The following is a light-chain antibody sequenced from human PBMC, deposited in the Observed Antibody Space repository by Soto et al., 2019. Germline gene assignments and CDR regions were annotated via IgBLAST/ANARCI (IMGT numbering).Light chain of an antibody. CDR1: SSDVGGYNY. V-gene: IGLV2-14*01. J-gene: IGLJ1*01. CDR2: DVP. CDR3: CSYTTSNTRQIV. Sequence: QSVLTQPASVSGSPGQSITISCTGTSSDVGGYNYVSWYQQQPGKAPKFMIYDVPNRPSGVSNRFSGSKSGNTASLTISGLQAEDEADYYCCSYTTSNTRQIVFGTGTKVTVL.